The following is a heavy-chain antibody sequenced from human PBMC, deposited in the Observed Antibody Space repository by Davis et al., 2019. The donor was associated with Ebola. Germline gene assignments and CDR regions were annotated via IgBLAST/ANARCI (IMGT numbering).Heavy chain of an antibody. J-gene: IGHJ4*02. CDR1: GFTFSSYA. D-gene: IGHD6-13*01. Sequence: GESLKISCAASGFTFSSYAMSWVRQAPGKGLEWVSAISGSGGSTYYADSVKGRFTISRDNSKNTLYLQMNSLRAEDTAVYYCAKGQQLHFDHWGQGTLVTVSS. CDR2: ISGSGGST. CDR3: AKGQQLHFDH. V-gene: IGHV3-23*01.